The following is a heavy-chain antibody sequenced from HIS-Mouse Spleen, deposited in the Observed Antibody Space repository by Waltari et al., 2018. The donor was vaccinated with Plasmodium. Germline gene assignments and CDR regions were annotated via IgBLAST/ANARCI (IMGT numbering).Heavy chain of an antibody. J-gene: IGHJ2*01. V-gene: IGHV3-7*01. CDR3: ASSWYWYFDL. D-gene: IGHD6-13*01. CDR1: GFTSSSYW. CDR2: IKQDGSEK. Sequence: EVQLVESGGGLVQPGGSLRLSCAASGFTSSSYWMSWGRQAPGEGLEWGANIKQDGSEKYYLNSVKGRFAISRDNAKNSLYLQMNSLRAEDTAVYYCASSWYWYFDLWGRGTLVTVSS.